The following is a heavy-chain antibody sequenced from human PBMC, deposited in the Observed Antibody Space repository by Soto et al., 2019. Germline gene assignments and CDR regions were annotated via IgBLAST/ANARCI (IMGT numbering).Heavy chain of an antibody. CDR2: ISAYNGNT. CDR3: ARGASITMVRVVMSNYYYYGMDV. V-gene: IGHV1-18*01. Sequence: QVQLVQYGAEVKKPGASVKVSCKASGYTFTSYGISWVRQAPGQGLEWMGWISAYNGNTNYAQKLQGRVTMTTDTSTSTAYMELRSLRSDDTAVYYRARGASITMVRVVMSNYYYYGMDVWGQGTTVTVSS. D-gene: IGHD3-10*01. J-gene: IGHJ6*02. CDR1: GYTFTSYG.